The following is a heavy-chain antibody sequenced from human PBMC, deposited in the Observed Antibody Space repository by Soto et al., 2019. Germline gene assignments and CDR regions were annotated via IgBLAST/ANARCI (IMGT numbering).Heavy chain of an antibody. D-gene: IGHD6-19*01. Sequence: GGSLRLSCAASGFTFSSYWMHWVCQAPGKGLVWVSRINSDGSSTNYADSVKGRFTISRDNAKNTLYLQMNSLRAEDTAVYYCAKEAGAFDIWGQGTLVTVSS. CDR1: GFTFSSYW. V-gene: IGHV3-74*01. CDR2: INSDGSST. CDR3: AKEAGAFDI. J-gene: IGHJ3*02.